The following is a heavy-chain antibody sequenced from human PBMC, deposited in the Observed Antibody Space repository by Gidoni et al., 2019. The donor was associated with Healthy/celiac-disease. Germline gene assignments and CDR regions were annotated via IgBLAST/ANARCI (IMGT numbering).Heavy chain of an antibody. CDR3: ARGNYSGYAGGTFDY. V-gene: IGHV1-46*03. D-gene: IGHD5-12*01. Sequence: QVQLVQSGAEVKKPGASVKVSCKASGYTFTSYYMHWVRQAPGQGLEWMGIINPSGGSTSYAQKFQGRVTMTRDTSTSTVYMELSSLRSEDTAVYYCARGNYSGYAGGTFDYWGQGTLVTVSS. J-gene: IGHJ4*02. CDR2: INPSGGST. CDR1: GYTFTSYY.